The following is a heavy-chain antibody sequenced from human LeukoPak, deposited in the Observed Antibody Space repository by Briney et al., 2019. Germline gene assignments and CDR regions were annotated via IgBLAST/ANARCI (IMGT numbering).Heavy chain of an antibody. V-gene: IGHV3-33*01. J-gene: IGHJ5*02. CDR3: AREAGAPNWFDP. Sequence: GGSLRLSCVASGFTFSSYGMHWARQAPGKGLEWVAVIWDDGSNKDYADSVKGRFTISRDNSKNTLYLQMNSLRAEDTAVYYCAREAGAPNWFDPWGQGTLVTVSS. CDR2: IWDDGSNK. CDR1: GFTFSSYG. D-gene: IGHD6-19*01.